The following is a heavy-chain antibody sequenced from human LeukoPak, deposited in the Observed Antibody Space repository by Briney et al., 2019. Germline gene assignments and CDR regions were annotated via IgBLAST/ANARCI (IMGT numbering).Heavy chain of an antibody. CDR2: ISSSGSTI. V-gene: IGHV3-11*01. D-gene: IGHD5-18*01. CDR3: ARDSHSGGYSYGYSGYFDY. J-gene: IGHJ4*02. CDR1: GFTFSDYY. Sequence: GGSLRLSCAASGFTFSDYYMSWIRQAPGKGLEWVSYISSSGSTIYYADSVKGRFTISRDNAKNSLYLQMNSLRAEDTAVYYCARDSHSGGYSYGYSGYFDYWGQGTLVTVSS.